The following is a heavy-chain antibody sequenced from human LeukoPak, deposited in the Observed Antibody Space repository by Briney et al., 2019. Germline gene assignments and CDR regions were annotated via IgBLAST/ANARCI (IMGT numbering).Heavy chain of an antibody. V-gene: IGHV1-8*01. CDR3: ARVGFSSSWSLQYYYYYYVDV. CDR2: MNPNSGNT. Sequence: ASVKVSCKASGYTFTSYDINWVRQATGQGLEWMGWMNPNSGNTGYAQKFQGRVTMTRNTSISTAYMELSSLRSEDTAVYYCARVGFSSSWSLQYYYYYYVDVWGKGTTVTVSS. J-gene: IGHJ6*03. CDR1: GYTFTSYD. D-gene: IGHD6-13*01.